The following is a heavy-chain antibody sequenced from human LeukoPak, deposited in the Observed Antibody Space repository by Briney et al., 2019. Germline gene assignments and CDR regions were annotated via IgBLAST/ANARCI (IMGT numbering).Heavy chain of an antibody. CDR1: GFTFSDHF. D-gene: IGHD4-23*01. J-gene: IGHJ3*01. Sequence: GGSLRLSCAASGFTFSDHFMTWFRQAPGKGPEWISYISGVGATYYADSVKGRFTISRDNAQNSLWLQMNSLRVEDTAVYYCARDPKHYGGNSGAFDFWGQGTLVTVSS. CDR3: ARDPKHYGGNSGAFDF. CDR2: ISGVGAT. V-gene: IGHV3-69-1*02.